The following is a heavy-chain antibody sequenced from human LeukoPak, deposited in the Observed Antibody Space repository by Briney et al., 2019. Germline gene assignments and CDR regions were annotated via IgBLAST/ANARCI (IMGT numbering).Heavy chain of an antibody. CDR3: ARDRWRSYDFWSGPIDY. J-gene: IGHJ4*02. CDR2: INHSGST. D-gene: IGHD3-3*01. CDR1: GGSFSGYY. Sequence: SETLSLTFAVYGGSFSGYYWSWLRQPPGKGLEWIGEINHSGSTNYNPSLKSRVTISVDTSKNQFSLKLSSVTAADTAVYYCARDRWRSYDFWSGPIDYWGQGTLVTVSS. V-gene: IGHV4-34*01.